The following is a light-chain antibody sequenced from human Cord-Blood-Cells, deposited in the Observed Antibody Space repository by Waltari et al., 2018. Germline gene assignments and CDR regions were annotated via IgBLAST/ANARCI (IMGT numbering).Light chain of an antibody. J-gene: IGKJ3*01. CDR3: QQSYSTPFT. CDR2: AAS. CDR1: QSISSY. V-gene: IGKV1-39*01. Sequence: DIQMTQSPSSLSESVGDRVTITCRASQSISSYLNWYQQKPGKAPKLLINAASSLQSGVPSRFSGSGSGTDFTLTISSLQPEDFATYYCQQSYSTPFTFGPGTKVDIK.